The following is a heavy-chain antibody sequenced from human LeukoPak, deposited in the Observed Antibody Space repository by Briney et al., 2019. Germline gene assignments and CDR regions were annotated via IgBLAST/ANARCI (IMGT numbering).Heavy chain of an antibody. V-gene: IGHV4-59*08. CDR3: ARGAPRTPFGTDV. CDR2: IYYSRST. D-gene: IGHD3-10*01. CDR1: GGFISSHY. Sequence: SETLSLTCTVSGGFISSHYWSWIRQPPGKGLEWIGHIYYSRSTTYNPSLESRVTISVDTSKNQFSLKLSSVTAADTAVYYCARGAPRTPFGTDVWGQGTTVTVSS. J-gene: IGHJ6*02.